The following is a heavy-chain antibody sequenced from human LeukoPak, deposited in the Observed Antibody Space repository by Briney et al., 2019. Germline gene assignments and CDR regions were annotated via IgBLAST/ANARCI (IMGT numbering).Heavy chain of an antibody. V-gene: IGHV3-21*01. CDR3: ARDGHGDGFLTGYSYFSMDV. D-gene: IGHD3-9*01. CDR1: GFSLSSYS. CDR2: ITISSNFI. Sequence: GGSLRLSCAASGFSLSSYSMNWVRQAPGKGLEWVSSITISSNFIYYADSVKGRFTISRDNAKSSLFLQMNSLRAEDTAVYFCARDGHGDGFLTGYSYFSMDVWGQGTTVTVSS. J-gene: IGHJ6*02.